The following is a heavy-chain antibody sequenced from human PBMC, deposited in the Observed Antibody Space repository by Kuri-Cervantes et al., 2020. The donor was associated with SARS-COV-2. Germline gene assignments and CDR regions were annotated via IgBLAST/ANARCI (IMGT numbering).Heavy chain of an antibody. J-gene: IGHJ4*02. CDR3: ARDGGLHEGYSYGYIDY. CDR1: GGSITSADYY. CDR2: IYYTGST. Sequence: SETLSLTCTVSGGSITSADYYWSWIRQPPGKGLEWIGFIYYTGSTYYIPSLKSRVTISVDTSKNQFSLKLSSVTAADTAVYYCARDGGLHEGYSYGYIDYWGQGTLVTVSS. V-gene: IGHV4-30-4*08. D-gene: IGHD5-18*01.